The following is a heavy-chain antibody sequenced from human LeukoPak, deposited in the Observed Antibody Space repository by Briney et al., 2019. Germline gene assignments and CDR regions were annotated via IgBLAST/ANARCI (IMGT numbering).Heavy chain of an antibody. CDR2: INAYNGNT. CDR1: GYTFTSYG. CDR3: ARASDLDSFDY. J-gene: IGHJ4*02. Sequence: ASVKVSCKTSGYTFTSYGISWVRQAPGQGLEWMGWINAYNGNTIYAQKLQGRVTMTTDTSANPAYMELRSLSSADTAVYYCARASDLDSFDYWGQGTLVTVSS. V-gene: IGHV1-18*01.